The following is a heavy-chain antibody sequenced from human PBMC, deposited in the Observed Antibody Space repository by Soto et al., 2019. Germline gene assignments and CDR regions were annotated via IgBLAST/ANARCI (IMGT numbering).Heavy chain of an antibody. CDR1: GDCLDRRCYS. D-gene: IGHD2-15*01. V-gene: IGHV4-39*01. CDR2: FHYSQVT. J-gene: IGHJ6*02. Sequence: SETLALRCTVPGDCLDRRCYSYVWIRLPTEKGPEWSGTFHYSQVTYYNPSLNSRVTISVDTTKNQFFLKLNSVTAADTAVYYCARLQGYCIDSRCSGHYALDDWGQGTTVP. CDR3: ARLQGYCIDSRCSGHYALDD.